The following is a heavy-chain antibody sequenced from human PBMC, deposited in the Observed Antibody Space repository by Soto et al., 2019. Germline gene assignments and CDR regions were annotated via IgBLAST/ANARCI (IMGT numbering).Heavy chain of an antibody. J-gene: IGHJ6*03. CDR3: ARDPYIDDYSNYYYYMDV. CDR2: IWYDGSNK. Sequence: HPGGSLRLSCAASGFTFSSYGMHWVRQAPGKGLEWVAVIWYDGSNKYYADSVKGRFTISRDNSKNTLYLQMNSLRAEDTAVYYCARDPYIDDYSNYYYYMDVWGKGTTVTVSS. CDR1: GFTFSSYG. D-gene: IGHD4-4*01. V-gene: IGHV3-33*01.